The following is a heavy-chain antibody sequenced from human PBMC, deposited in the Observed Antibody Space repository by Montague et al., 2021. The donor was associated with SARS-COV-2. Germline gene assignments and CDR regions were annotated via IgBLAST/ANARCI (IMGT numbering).Heavy chain of an antibody. CDR3: ARGQNFGSGNSCNFDH. CDR2: TYYRSKWST. CDR1: GDSVSSNRAT. V-gene: IGHV6-1*01. Sequence: CAISGDSVSSNRATWNWIRQSPSRGLEWLGRTYYRSKWSTNYAVSVQSRITANPDTSKNHFSLQLNSVTPEDTAVYYCARGQNFGSGNSCNFDHWGQGTLVTVSS. J-gene: IGHJ4*02. D-gene: IGHD3-10*01.